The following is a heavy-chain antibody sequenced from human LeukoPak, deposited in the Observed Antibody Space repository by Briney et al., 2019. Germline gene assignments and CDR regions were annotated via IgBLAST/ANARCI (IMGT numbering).Heavy chain of an antibody. CDR1: GFTFSSYS. Sequence: GGSLRFSCAASGFTFSSYSMNWVRQAPGKGLEWVSSISSSSSYIYYADSVKGRFTISRDNAKNSLYLQMNSLRAEDTAVYYCARGILKLQLVGWFDPWGQGTLVTVSS. J-gene: IGHJ5*02. V-gene: IGHV3-21*01. D-gene: IGHD6-13*01. CDR3: ARGILKLQLVGWFDP. CDR2: ISSSSSYI.